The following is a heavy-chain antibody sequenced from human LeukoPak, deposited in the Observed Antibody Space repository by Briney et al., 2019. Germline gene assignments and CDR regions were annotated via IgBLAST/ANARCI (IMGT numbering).Heavy chain of an antibody. Sequence: SETLSLTCTVSGASISSGSYYWDWIRQPPGKGLEWIGSFHHSGSTPYNPSLNSRVSISVDTSKNQLSLKLSSVTAADTAVYYCARREGYNFDYWGQGTLVTVSS. CDR3: ARREGYNFDY. CDR1: GASISSGSYY. V-gene: IGHV4-39*07. J-gene: IGHJ4*02. D-gene: IGHD5-24*01. CDR2: FHHSGST.